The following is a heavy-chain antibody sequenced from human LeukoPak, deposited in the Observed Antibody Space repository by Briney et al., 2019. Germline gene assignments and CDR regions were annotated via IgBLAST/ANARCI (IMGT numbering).Heavy chain of an antibody. CDR1: GFTFSSYG. CDR3: ARGGVLRYFDWLSVTRDDAFDI. D-gene: IGHD3-9*01. Sequence: PGGSLRLSCAASGFTFSSYGMSWVRQAPGKGLEWVSAISGSGGSTNYADSVKGRFTISRDNSKNALYLQMNSLRAEDTAVYYCARGGVLRYFDWLSVTRDDAFDIWGQGTMVTVSS. V-gene: IGHV3-23*01. CDR2: ISGSGGST. J-gene: IGHJ3*02.